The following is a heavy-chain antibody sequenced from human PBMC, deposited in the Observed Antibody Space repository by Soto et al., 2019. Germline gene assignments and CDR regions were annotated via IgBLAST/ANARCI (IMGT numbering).Heavy chain of an antibody. CDR2: ISYDGRNK. V-gene: IGHV3-30*18. D-gene: IGHD2-15*01. CDR1: GFTFSSYG. CDR3: AKLRSGGRRLSDP. Sequence: LRLSCSTAGFTFSSYGMHWVRRAPGKGVEWVTVISYDGRNKSYAGPVKGRFTIPRDNSKNSFYLKMNGVRAEDTAVYYCAKLRSGGRRLSDPGGQGT. J-gene: IGHJ5*02.